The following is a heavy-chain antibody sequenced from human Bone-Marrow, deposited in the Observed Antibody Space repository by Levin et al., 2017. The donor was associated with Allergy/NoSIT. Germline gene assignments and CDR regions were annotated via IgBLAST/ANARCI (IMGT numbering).Heavy chain of an antibody. Sequence: SETLSLTCTVSGVSVSSDDYYWSWIRQPPGRGLEWIGYIFHSGTTSYNPSLKSRLSLSVDSLKNQFSLQLNSVTAADTAVYFCAALKETCAGTRCFIDWFDPWGQGTLVTVSS. CDR1: GVSVSSDDYY. CDR3: AALKETCAGTRCFIDWFDP. CDR2: IFHSGTT. J-gene: IGHJ5*02. V-gene: IGHV4-30-4*01. D-gene: IGHD1/OR15-1a*01.